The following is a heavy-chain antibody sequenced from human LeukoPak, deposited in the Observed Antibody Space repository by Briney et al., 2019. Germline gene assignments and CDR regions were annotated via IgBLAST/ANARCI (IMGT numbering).Heavy chain of an antibody. CDR1: GFTFSSYA. V-gene: IGHV4-4*07. CDR2: IYTSGST. CDR3: ARDPGGNYDFWSGSPTYYFDY. Sequence: PGGSLRLSCAASGFTFSSYAMSWVRQAPGKGLEWIGRIYTSGSTNYNPSLKSRVTMSVDTSKNQFSLKLSSVTAADTAVYYCARDPGGNYDFWSGSPTYYFDYWGQGTLVTVSS. D-gene: IGHD3-3*01. J-gene: IGHJ4*02.